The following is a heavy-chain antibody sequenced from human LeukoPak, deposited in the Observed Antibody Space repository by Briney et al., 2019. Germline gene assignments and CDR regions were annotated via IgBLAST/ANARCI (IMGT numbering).Heavy chain of an antibody. V-gene: IGHV4-59*08. D-gene: IGHD3-10*01. CDR1: GGSISSYY. CDR3: ARHSFPTTYMVRGGYYFDY. Sequence: SETLSLTCTVSGGSISSYYWSWIRQPPGKGLEWIGYIYYSGSTNYNPSLKSRVTISVDTSRNQFSLKLSSVTAADTAVYYCARHSFPTTYMVRGGYYFDYWGQGTLVIVSS. CDR2: IYYSGST. J-gene: IGHJ4*02.